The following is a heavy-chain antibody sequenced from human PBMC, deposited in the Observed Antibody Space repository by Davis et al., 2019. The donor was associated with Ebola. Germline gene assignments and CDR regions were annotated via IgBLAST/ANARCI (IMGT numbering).Heavy chain of an antibody. J-gene: IGHJ6*02. Sequence: GESLKISCAASGFTFSSYNMNWVRQAPGKGLEWVSVIYSGGSTYYADSVKGRFTISRDNSKNTLYLQMNSLRAEDTAVYYCARGPPSLSYYYYYGMDVWGQGTTVTVSS. CDR1: GFTFSSYN. V-gene: IGHV3-66*01. CDR2: IYSGGST. CDR3: ARGPPSLSYYYYYGMDV.